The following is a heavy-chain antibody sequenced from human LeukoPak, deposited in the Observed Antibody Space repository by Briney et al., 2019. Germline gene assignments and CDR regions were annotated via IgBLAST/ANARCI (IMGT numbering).Heavy chain of an antibody. CDR3: ARVWIQLWSPISYIDV. D-gene: IGHD5-18*01. Sequence: GGSLRLSCAASGFTFSSYSMNWVRQAPGKGLEWVSYISSSSSTIYYADSVKGRFTISRDNAKNSLYLQMNSLRAEDTAVYYCARVWIQLWSPISYIDVWGKGTTVTVSS. CDR1: GFTFSSYS. V-gene: IGHV3-48*04. CDR2: ISSSSSTI. J-gene: IGHJ6*03.